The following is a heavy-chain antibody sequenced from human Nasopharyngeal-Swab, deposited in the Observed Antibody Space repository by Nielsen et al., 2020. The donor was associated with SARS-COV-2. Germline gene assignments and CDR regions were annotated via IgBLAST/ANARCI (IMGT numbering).Heavy chain of an antibody. CDR1: GGSFSGHY. D-gene: IGHD3-3*02. CDR2: INHSGST. CDR3: ARGTTFLEYLLYRCQSGCGGMDV. J-gene: IGHJ6*02. V-gene: IGHV4-34*01. Sequence: SETLSLTCAVYGGSFSGHYWNWIRQPPGKGLEWIGEINHSGSTNYNPSLKSRVTISVDTSKNQFSLKLSSVTAADTAVYYCARGTTFLEYLLYRCQSGCGGMDVWGQGTTVTVSS.